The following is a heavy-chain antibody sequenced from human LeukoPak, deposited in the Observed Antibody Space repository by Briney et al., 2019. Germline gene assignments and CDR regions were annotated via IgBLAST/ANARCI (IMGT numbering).Heavy chain of an antibody. J-gene: IGHJ4*02. CDR3: ARVGVRYSSGGTFDY. CDR1: GFTFSSYS. Sequence: GGSLRLSCAASGFTFSSYSMNWVRQAPGKGLEWVSSISSSSSYIYYADSVEGRFTISRDNAKNSLYLQMNSLRAEDTAVHYCARVGVRYSSGGTFDYWGQGTLVTVSS. CDR2: ISSSSSYI. D-gene: IGHD6-19*01. V-gene: IGHV3-21*01.